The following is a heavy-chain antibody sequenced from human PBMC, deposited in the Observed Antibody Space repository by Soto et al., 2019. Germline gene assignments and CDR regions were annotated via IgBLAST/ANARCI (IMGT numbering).Heavy chain of an antibody. Sequence: ETLSLTCTVSAGSISSYYWSWIRQPPGKGLEWIGYVYYSGSTNYNSTLKSRVTISVDTSKNQFSLKLSSVTAADTAVYYCARLVEDFYASSGYYGSIYDSWGQGTLVTVSS. J-gene: IGHJ4*02. CDR1: AGSISSYY. CDR3: ARLVEDFYASSGYYGSIYDS. CDR2: VYYSGST. D-gene: IGHD3-22*01. V-gene: IGHV4-59*01.